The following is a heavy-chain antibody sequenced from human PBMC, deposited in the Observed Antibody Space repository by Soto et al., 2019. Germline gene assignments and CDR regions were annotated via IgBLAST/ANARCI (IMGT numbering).Heavy chain of an antibody. D-gene: IGHD2-2*02. J-gene: IGHJ6*02. V-gene: IGHV3-30-3*01. CDR1: GFTFSSYA. Sequence: QVQLVESGGGVVQPGRSLRLSCAASGFTFSSYAMHWVHQAPGKGLEWVALISYDGINKYYADSVKGRFTISRDNSKNTLYLQMNSLRAEDTAVYYCARVLPSLGYCSSTSCYSYGMDVWGQGTTVTVSS. CDR3: ARVLPSLGYCSSTSCYSYGMDV. CDR2: ISYDGINK.